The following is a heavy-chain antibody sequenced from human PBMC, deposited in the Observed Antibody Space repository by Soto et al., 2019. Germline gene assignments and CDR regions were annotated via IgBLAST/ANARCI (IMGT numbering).Heavy chain of an antibody. Sequence: WTWLRPSPTNGLEWIRHFHFSGSTKYNPSLESRLTISADTSKNQISLTLSSVTAADTAVYYCARASGYSYGYDDFFDNWGQGTLANVSS. D-gene: IGHD5-18*01. V-gene: IGHV4-59*01. CDR3: ARASGYSYGYDDFFDN. CDR2: FHFSGST. J-gene: IGHJ4*01.